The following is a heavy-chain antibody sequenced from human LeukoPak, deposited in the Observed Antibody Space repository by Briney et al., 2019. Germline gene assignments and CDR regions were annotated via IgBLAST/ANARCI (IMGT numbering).Heavy chain of an antibody. CDR1: GFTFSRYW. D-gene: IGHD3-22*01. CDR3: ATDYYDSSGYNNAFDI. V-gene: IGHV3-74*01. Sequence: GSLRLSCVASGFTFSRYWMHWVRQAPGKGLVWVSRINSDGRSTNYADSVKGRFSISRDNAENTLYLQMNSLRVEDTAVYYCATDYYDSSGYNNAFDIWGQGTMVTVSS. CDR2: INSDGRST. J-gene: IGHJ3*02.